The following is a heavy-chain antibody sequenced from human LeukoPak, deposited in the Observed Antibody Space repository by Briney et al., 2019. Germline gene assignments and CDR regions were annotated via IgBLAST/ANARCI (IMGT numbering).Heavy chain of an antibody. CDR3: ARGSQVISFFDY. V-gene: IGHV1-8*03. CDR1: GYTFTSYD. CDR2: MNPNSGNT. D-gene: IGHD3-10*01. J-gene: IGHJ4*02. Sequence: ASVKVSCKASGYTFTSYDINWVRQATGQGLEWMGWMNPNSGNTGYAQKFQGRVTITADESTSTAYMELSSLRSEDTAVYYCARGSQVISFFDYWGQGTLVTVSS.